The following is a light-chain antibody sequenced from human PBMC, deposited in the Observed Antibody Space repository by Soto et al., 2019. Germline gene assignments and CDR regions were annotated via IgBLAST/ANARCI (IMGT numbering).Light chain of an antibody. CDR1: QGISSY. CDR3: QQYYSYPRT. V-gene: IGKV1-8*01. J-gene: IGKJ1*01. CDR2: AAS. Sequence: AIRMTQSPSSFSASTGDRVTITCRASQGISSYLAWYQQKPGKAPKLLIYAASTLQSAVPSRFSGSGSGTDFTLTISCLQSEDFATYYCQQYYSYPRTFGKGTTVEIK.